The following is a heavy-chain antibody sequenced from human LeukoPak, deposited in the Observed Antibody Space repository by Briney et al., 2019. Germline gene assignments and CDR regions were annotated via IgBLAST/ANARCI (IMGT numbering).Heavy chain of an antibody. J-gene: IGHJ5*02. V-gene: IGHV4-34*01. D-gene: IGHD3-22*01. CDR1: GGSFSGYY. Sequence: PSETLSLTCAVYGGSFSGYYWSWIRQPPGKGLEWIGEINHSGSTNYSPSLKSRVTISVDTSKKQFSLKLSSVTAADTAVYYCARYYYDSSGIDPWGQGTLVTVSS. CDR2: INHSGST. CDR3: ARYYYDSSGIDP.